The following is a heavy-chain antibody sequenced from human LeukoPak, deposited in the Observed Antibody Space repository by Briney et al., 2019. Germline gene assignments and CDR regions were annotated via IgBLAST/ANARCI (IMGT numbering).Heavy chain of an antibody. J-gene: IGHJ5*02. CDR3: ARDSSGYSRQNWFDP. CDR2: IYYSGST. V-gene: IGHV4-61*01. Sequence: PSETLSLTCTVSGGSISSSSYYWSWIRQPPGKGLEWIGYIYYSGSTNYNPSLKSRVTISVDTSKNQFSLKLSSVTAADTAVYYCARDSSGYSRQNWFDPWGQGTLVTVSS. D-gene: IGHD3-22*01. CDR1: GGSISSSSYY.